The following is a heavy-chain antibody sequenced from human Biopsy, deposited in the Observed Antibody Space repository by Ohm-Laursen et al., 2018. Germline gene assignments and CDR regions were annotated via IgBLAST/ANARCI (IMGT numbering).Heavy chain of an antibody. D-gene: IGHD3-9*01. CDR2: INPTGGTT. CDR3: ARDETGSSVFGPYYYGMDV. V-gene: IGHV1-46*01. Sequence: GSSVKVSCKASGYSFTKYYINWVRQAPGQGLEWMGIINPTGGTTSYAEKFQGRVTLTRDTSTGTVYSESNSLIYEDTALYYCARDETGSSVFGPYYYGMDVWGQGTTVTVSS. CDR1: GYSFTKYY. J-gene: IGHJ6*02.